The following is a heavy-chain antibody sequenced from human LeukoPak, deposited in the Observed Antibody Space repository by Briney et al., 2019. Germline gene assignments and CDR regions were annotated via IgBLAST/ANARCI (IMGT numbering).Heavy chain of an antibody. Sequence: GSSVKVSCKASGGTFSSYAISWVRQAPGQGLEWMGRIIPILGIANYAQKFQGRVTITADKSTSTAYMELSSLRSEDPAVYYCTRDIAVAGTRNFDYWGQGTLVTVSS. V-gene: IGHV1-69*04. CDR2: IIPILGIA. D-gene: IGHD6-19*01. CDR1: GGTFSSYA. J-gene: IGHJ4*02. CDR3: TRDIAVAGTRNFDY.